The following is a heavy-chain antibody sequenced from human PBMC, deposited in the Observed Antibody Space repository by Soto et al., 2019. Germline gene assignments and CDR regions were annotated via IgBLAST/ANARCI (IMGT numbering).Heavy chain of an antibody. CDR2: ISGSGGST. V-gene: IGHV3-23*01. D-gene: IGHD3-22*01. J-gene: IGHJ4*02. CDR3: AKGPLHRSYYYDSSGYYPFWY. CDR1: GFTFSSYA. Sequence: GGSLRLSCAASGFTFSSYAMSWVRQAPGKGLEWVSAISGSGGSTYYADSVKGRFTISRDNSKNTLYLQMNSLRAEDTAVYYCAKGPLHRSYYYDSSGYYPFWYWGQGTLVTVSS.